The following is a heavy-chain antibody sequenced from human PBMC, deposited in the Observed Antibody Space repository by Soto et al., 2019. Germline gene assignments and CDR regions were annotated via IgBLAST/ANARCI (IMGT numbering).Heavy chain of an antibody. V-gene: IGHV3-21*01. CDR2: ISSSSSYI. CDR1: GFTFSSYS. CDR3: ARAYRTSHYYYYGMDV. D-gene: IGHD3-16*01. Sequence: EVQLVESGGGLGKPGGSLRLSCAASGFTFSSYSMNWVRQAPGKGLEWVSSISSSSSYIYYADSVKGRFTISRDNAKNSLDLQMNSLRAEDTAVYYCARAYRTSHYYYYGMDVWGQGTTVTVSS. J-gene: IGHJ6*02.